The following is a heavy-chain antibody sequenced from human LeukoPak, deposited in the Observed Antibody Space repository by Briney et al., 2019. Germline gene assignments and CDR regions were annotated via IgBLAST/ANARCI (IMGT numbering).Heavy chain of an antibody. CDR2: IYYSGST. CDR1: GGSISSSSYY. J-gene: IGHJ3*02. D-gene: IGHD3-3*01. CDR3: ARLVVGYDFWSGSPGAFDI. Sequence: SETLSLTCTVSGGSISSSSYYWGWIRQPPGKGLEWIGSIYYSGSTYYNPSLKSRVTISVDTSKNQFSLKLSSVTAADTAVYYCARLVVGYDFWSGSPGAFDIWGQGTMVTVSS. V-gene: IGHV4-39*01.